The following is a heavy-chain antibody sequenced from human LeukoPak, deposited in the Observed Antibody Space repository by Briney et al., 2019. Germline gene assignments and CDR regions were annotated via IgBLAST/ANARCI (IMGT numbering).Heavy chain of an antibody. J-gene: IGHJ5*02. D-gene: IGHD2-2*01. CDR3: ARHYLSDGILSTFDP. Sequence: SETLSLTCTVSGGSISSSPYYWGWIRQPPGKGLEWIGTIYYRGSTYSNPSLNSRVTISLDTSKNQFSLRLRSVTAADTALYYCARHYLSDGILSTFDPWGQGTLVTASS. CDR2: IYYRGST. V-gene: IGHV4-39*01. CDR1: GGSISSSPYY.